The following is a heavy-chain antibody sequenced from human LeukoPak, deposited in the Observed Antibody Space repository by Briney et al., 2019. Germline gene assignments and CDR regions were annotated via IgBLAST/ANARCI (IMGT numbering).Heavy chain of an antibody. Sequence: NPSETLSLTCSVSGGSINTYYWSCIRQPAGKGLEWIGRIHSSGSTHYNPSLKSRVTMSLATSKNQFSLKLTSVTAADTAVYYCARDNDFFGYWGQGTLVTVSS. J-gene: IGHJ4*02. CDR1: GGSINTYY. CDR3: ARDNDFFGY. CDR2: IHSSGST. V-gene: IGHV4-4*07.